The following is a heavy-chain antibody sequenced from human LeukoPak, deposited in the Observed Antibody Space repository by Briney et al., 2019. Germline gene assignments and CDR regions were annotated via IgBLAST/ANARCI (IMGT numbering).Heavy chain of an antibody. D-gene: IGHD3-9*01. V-gene: IGHV3-23*01. CDR3: ASRQYDILTGYDGALDI. CDR1: GFTFSTFA. CDR2: ISASGGST. Sequence: GGSLILSCAASGFTFSTFAMSWVRQAPGKGLEWGSIISASGGSTYYADSVKGRFTISRDNSKNTLYLQMNSLRAEDTAAYYCASRQYDILTGYDGALDIWGQGTMVTVSS. J-gene: IGHJ3*02.